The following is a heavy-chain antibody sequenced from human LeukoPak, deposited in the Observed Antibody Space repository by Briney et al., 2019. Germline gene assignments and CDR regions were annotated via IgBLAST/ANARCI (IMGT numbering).Heavy chain of an antibody. Sequence: GGSLRLSCVASGFTFSIYGMHWVRQAPGKGLEWVANIKQDGSEKYYVDSVKGRFTISRDNAKNSLYLQMNSLRAEDTAVYYCASYGVVRGVIAPFDYWGQGTLVTVSS. V-gene: IGHV3-7*01. CDR2: IKQDGSEK. J-gene: IGHJ4*02. CDR1: GFTFSIYG. CDR3: ASYGVVRGVIAPFDY. D-gene: IGHD3-10*01.